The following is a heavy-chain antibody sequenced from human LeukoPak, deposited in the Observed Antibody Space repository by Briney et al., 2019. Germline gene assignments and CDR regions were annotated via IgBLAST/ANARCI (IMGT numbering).Heavy chain of an antibody. CDR3: ARVLWFGELFFDY. J-gene: IGHJ4*02. CDR2: IGSSGSTI. CDR1: GFTFSSYE. V-gene: IGHV3-48*03. D-gene: IGHD3-10*01. Sequence: GGSLRLSCAASGFTFSSYEMNWVRQAPGKGLEWVSYIGSSGSTIYYADSVKGRFTISRDNAKNSLYLQMNSLRAEDTAVYYCARVLWFGELFFDYWGQGTLVTVPS.